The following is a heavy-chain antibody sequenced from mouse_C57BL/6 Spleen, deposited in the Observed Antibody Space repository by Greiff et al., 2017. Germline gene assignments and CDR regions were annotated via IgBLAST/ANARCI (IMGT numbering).Heavy chain of an antibody. CDR3: ARGNYGSSWYYAMDY. CDR1: GYAFSSYW. CDR2: IYPGDGDT. V-gene: IGHV1-80*01. Sequence: VQGVESGAELVKPGASVKISCKASGYAFSSYWMNWVKQRPGKGLEWIGQIYPGDGDTNYNGKFKGKATLTADKSSSTAYMQLSSLTSEDSAVYFCARGNYGSSWYYAMDYWGQGTSVTVSS. J-gene: IGHJ4*01. D-gene: IGHD1-1*01.